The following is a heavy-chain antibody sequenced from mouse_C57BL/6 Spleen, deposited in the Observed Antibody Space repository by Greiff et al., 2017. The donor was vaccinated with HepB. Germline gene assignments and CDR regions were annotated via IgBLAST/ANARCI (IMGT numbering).Heavy chain of an antibody. Sequence: VQLQESGPELVKPGASVKISCKASGYAFSSSWMNWVKQRPGKGLEWIGRIYPGDGDTNYNGKFKGKATLTADKSSSTAYMQLSSLTSEDSAVYFCARIYYGNNYAMDYWGQGTSVTVSS. CDR2: IYPGDGDT. CDR3: ARIYYGNNYAMDY. D-gene: IGHD2-1*01. J-gene: IGHJ4*01. CDR1: GYAFSSSW. V-gene: IGHV1-82*01.